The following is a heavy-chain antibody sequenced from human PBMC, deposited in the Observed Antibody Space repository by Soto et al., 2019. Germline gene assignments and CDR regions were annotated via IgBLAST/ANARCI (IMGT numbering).Heavy chain of an antibody. D-gene: IGHD6-13*01. J-gene: IGHJ4*02. CDR1: GFTFSNSW. V-gene: IGHV3-74*01. CDR2: INSDGSST. Sequence: PGGSLRLSCAASGFTFSNSWMHWFRQAPGKGLVWVSRINSDGSSTSYADSVKGRFTISRDNAKNTLYLQMNSLRAEDTAVYYCASGLVEYSSSWYDYWGQGTLVTVSS. CDR3: ASGLVEYSSSWYDY.